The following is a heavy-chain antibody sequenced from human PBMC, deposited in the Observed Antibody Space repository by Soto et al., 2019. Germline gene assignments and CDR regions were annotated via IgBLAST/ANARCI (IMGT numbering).Heavy chain of an antibody. V-gene: IGHV3-23*01. Sequence: EVQLLESGGGLVQPGGSLRLSCAASGDTFSTYAMSWFRQAPGKGLEWVSAISRSGGSTYYADSVKGRFTDSRDKPDNVLYLHMSSRRAEDTAVYCCAAGRASSYYFDSWGQGTLVTVSS. CDR3: AAGRASSYYFDS. J-gene: IGHJ4*02. CDR2: ISRSGGST. CDR1: GDTFSTYA. D-gene: IGHD2-15*01.